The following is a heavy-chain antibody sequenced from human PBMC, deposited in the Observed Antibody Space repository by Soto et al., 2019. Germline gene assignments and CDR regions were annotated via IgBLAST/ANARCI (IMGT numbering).Heavy chain of an antibody. Sequence: SETLSLTCTVSGGSISSSSYYWGWIRQPPGKGLEWIGSIYYSGSTYYNPSLKSRVTISVDTSKNQFSLKLSSVTAADTAVYYCASQEYDYNWGSYRAHAYDIWSQGTMVTVSS. V-gene: IGHV4-39*01. D-gene: IGHD3-16*02. CDR1: GGSISSSSYY. J-gene: IGHJ3*02. CDR2: IYYSGST. CDR3: ASQEYDYNWGSYRAHAYDI.